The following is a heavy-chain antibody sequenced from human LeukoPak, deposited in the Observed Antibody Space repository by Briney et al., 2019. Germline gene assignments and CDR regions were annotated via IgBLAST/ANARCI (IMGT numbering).Heavy chain of an antibody. CDR2: IKSKTDGGTT. CDR1: GFTFSNAW. CDR3: TTEKTPYGDYYYYYMDV. V-gene: IGHV3-15*01. D-gene: IGHD4-17*01. Sequence: PGGSLRLSCAASGFTFSNAWMSWVRQAPGKGLEWVGHIKSKTDGGTTDYAAPVKGRFTISRDDSKNKLYLQMNSLKTEDTAVYYCTTEKTPYGDYYYYYMDVWGKGTTVTVSS. J-gene: IGHJ6*03.